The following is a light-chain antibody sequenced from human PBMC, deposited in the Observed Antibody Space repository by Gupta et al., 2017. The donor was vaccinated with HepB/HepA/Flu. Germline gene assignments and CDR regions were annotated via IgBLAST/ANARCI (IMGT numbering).Light chain of an antibody. CDR1: QSISSW. J-gene: IGKJ1*01. CDR3: QQYNSYLWT. V-gene: IGKV1-5*03. Sequence: DIQMTQSPSTLSASVGDRVTITCRASQSISSWLAWYQQKPGKAPKLLIYKASSLESGVPSRFSGGGSGTEFTLTISSLQPDDFATYYCQQYNSYLWTFGQGTKVEIK. CDR2: KAS.